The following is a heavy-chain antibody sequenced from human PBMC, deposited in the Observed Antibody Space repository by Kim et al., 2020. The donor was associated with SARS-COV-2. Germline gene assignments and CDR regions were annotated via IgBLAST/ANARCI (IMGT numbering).Heavy chain of an antibody. CDR3: AKAVVGASYFDY. V-gene: IGHV3-23*01. CDR2: T. Sequence: TYYHESVRDRFTISRDNSKNTLHLQMSSLRAEDTAVYYCAKAVVGASYFDYWGLGTLVTVSS. J-gene: IGHJ4*02. D-gene: IGHD1-26*01.